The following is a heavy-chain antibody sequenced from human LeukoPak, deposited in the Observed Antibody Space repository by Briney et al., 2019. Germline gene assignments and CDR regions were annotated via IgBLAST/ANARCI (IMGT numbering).Heavy chain of an antibody. D-gene: IGHD3-10*01. CDR1: GYTLTELS. V-gene: IGHV1-24*01. CDR2: FDPEDGET. CDR3: ATDPSTMVRGVPFDY. J-gene: IGHJ4*02. Sequence: ASVKVSCKVSGYTLTELSMHWVRQAPGKGLEWMGGFDPEDGETIYAQKFQGRVTMTEDTSTDTAYMELSSLRSEDTAVYYCATDPSTMVRGVPFDYWGQGTLVTVSS.